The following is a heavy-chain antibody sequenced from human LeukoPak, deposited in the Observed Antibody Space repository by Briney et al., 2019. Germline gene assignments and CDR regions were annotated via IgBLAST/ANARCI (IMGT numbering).Heavy chain of an antibody. V-gene: IGHV3-33*01. CDR1: GFTFSSYG. CDR2: IWYVVSNQ. D-gene: IGHD4-17*01. Sequence: GRCLRLSCVASGFTFSSYGMHWVRPAPGKGLEWVAVIWYVVSNQHYADSVRGRFTISRDNSKNTRYLQMNNLRAEDTAFYYCARGGPDYGDYQDDFDIWGQGTMVTVSS. CDR3: ARGGPDYGDYQDDFDI. J-gene: IGHJ3*02.